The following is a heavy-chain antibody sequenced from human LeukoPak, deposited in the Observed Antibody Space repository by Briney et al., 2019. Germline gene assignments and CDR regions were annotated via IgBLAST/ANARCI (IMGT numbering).Heavy chain of an antibody. D-gene: IGHD4-17*01. J-gene: IGHJ6*02. CDR2: ISSSSSYI. Sequence: PGGSLRLFCAASGFTFSSYSMNWVRQAPGKGLEWVSSISSSSSYIYYADSVKGRFTISRDNAKNSLYLQMNSLRAEDTAVYYCARPRATDTGYYYYGMDVSGQGTTVTVSS. V-gene: IGHV3-21*01. CDR3: ARPRATDTGYYYYGMDV. CDR1: GFTFSSYS.